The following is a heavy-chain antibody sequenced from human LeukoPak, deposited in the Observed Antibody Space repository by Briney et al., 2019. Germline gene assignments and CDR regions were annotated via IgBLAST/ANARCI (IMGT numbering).Heavy chain of an antibody. CDR2: ISYSGST. CDR1: GGSISSSTSY. Sequence: SETLSLTCTVSGGSISSSTSYWGWIRQPPGKGLEWIGSISYSGSTYYSPSLRSRVAISVDTSKKQFSLKLSSVTAADTAVYYCARRSSSWGFDYWGKETLVTVSS. J-gene: IGHJ4*02. D-gene: IGHD6-13*01. V-gene: IGHV4-39*07. CDR3: ARRSSSWGFDY.